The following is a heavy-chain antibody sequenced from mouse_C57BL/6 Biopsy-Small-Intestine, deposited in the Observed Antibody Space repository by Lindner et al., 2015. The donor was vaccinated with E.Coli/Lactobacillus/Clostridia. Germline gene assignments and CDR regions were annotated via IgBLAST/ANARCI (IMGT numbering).Heavy chain of an antibody. CDR2: INPKNGDT. D-gene: IGHD2-3*01. J-gene: IGHJ3*01. CDR3: TRCLYDGYYAWFAY. Sequence: QLQESGPELVKPGASVKISCKTSGYTFTDQYMNWVKQSRGKSLEWIGNINPKNGDTDFNPKFKGKATFTVDKSSSTAYMELRSLTSEDTAVYYCTRCLYDGYYAWFAYWGQGTLVTVSA. V-gene: IGHV1-26*01. CDR1: GYTFTDQY.